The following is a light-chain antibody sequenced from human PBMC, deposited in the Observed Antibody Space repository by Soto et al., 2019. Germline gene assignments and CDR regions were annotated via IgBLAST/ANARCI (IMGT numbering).Light chain of an antibody. CDR2: DVS. J-gene: IGLJ2*01. Sequence: QSALTQPRSVSGSPGQSVTISCSGTSSDVGGYNYVSWYQQHPGKAPKLMIYDVSKRPSGVPDRFSGSKSGITASLTISGLQVEDEADYYCSSYAGTYTVVFGGGTKLTVL. CDR1: SSDVGGYNY. V-gene: IGLV2-11*01. CDR3: SSYAGTYTVV.